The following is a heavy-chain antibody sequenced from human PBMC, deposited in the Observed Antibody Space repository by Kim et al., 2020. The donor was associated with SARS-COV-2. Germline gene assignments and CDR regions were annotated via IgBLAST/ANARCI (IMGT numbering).Heavy chain of an antibody. D-gene: IGHD1-1*01. CDR1: GFSLSTSGVG. CDR3: AHISPTGYFDL. V-gene: IGHV2-5*02. Sequence: SGPTLVNPTQTLTLTCTFSGFSLSTSGVGVGWIRQPPGQALEWLTLIYWDSDKYFSPSLSSRLAITQDTSKNQVVLTMTNMDPVDTATYYCAHISPTGYFDLWGQGTLVTVSS. J-gene: IGHJ4*03. CDR2: IYWDSDK.